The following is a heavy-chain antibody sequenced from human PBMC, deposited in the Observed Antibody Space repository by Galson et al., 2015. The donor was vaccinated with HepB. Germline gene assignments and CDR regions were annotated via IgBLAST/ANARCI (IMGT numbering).Heavy chain of an antibody. V-gene: IGHV1-46*01. J-gene: IGHJ5*02. CDR2: INPSGGST. CDR3: ARERITIFGVVRGEGFDP. Sequence: SVKVSCKASGYTFTSYYMHWVRQAPGQGLEWMGIINPSGGSTSYAQKFQGRVTMTRDTSTSTVYMELSSLRSEDTAVYYCARERITIFGVVRGEGFDPWGQGTLVTVSS. CDR1: GYTFTSYY. D-gene: IGHD3-3*01.